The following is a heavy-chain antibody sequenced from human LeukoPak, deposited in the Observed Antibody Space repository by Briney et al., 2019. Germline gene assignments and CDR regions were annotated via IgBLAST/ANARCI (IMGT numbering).Heavy chain of an antibody. CDR2: ISSGSSYM. J-gene: IGHJ4*02. V-gene: IGHV3-21*01. Sequence: GRSLRLSCAASGFTFSSYAMSWVRQAPGKGLEWVSSISSGSSYMYYADSVKGRFTISRDNAKNSLYLEMNSLRAEDTAVYYCARESSGSYDWGQGTLVTVSS. CDR3: ARESSGSYD. CDR1: GFTFSSYA. D-gene: IGHD1-26*01.